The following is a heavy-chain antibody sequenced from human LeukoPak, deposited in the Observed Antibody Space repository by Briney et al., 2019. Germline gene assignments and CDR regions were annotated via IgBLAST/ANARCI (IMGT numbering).Heavy chain of an antibody. Sequence: GGSLRLSCAASGFTVSSNYMSWVGQAPGKGREGVSVIYSGGSTYYADSVKGRFTISRHSSKNTLYLQMNSLRAEDTAVYYCAIAARYYFGYWGQGTLVTVSS. J-gene: IGHJ4*02. CDR1: GFTVSSNY. V-gene: IGHV3-53*04. D-gene: IGHD6-6*01. CDR3: AIAARYYFGY. CDR2: IYSGGST.